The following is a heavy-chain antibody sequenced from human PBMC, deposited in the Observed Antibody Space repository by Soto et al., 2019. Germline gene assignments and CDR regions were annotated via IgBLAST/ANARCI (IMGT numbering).Heavy chain of an antibody. CDR1: GFPFSSYA. Sequence: GASVKVSCKASGFPFSSYAMHWVRQAPGQRLEWMGWINAGADNTKYSQKFQGRVTITRDTSASTVFMELTSLRSEDSAVYYCARDDSASYGGYYYYGMDVWGQGTTVTVSS. D-gene: IGHD1-26*01. V-gene: IGHV1-3*01. J-gene: IGHJ6*02. CDR2: INAGADNT. CDR3: ARDDSASYGGYYYYGMDV.